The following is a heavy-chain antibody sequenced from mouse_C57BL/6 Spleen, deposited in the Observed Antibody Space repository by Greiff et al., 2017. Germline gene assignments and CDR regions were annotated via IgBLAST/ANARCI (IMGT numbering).Heavy chain of an antibody. V-gene: IGHV14-3*01. CDR2: IDPANGNT. CDR3: ASPSNYGSSHYYAMDY. D-gene: IGHD1-1*01. CDR1: GFNIKNTY. Sequence: EVQLVESVAELVRPGASVKLSCTASGFNIKNTYMHWVKQRPEQGLEWIGRIDPANGNTKYAPKFQGKATITADTSSNTAYLQLSSLTSEDTAIYYCASPSNYGSSHYYAMDYWGQGTSVTVSS. J-gene: IGHJ4*01.